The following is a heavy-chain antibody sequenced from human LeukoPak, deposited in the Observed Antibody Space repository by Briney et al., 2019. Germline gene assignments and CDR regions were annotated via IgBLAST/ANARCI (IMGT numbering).Heavy chain of an antibody. Sequence: ASVEVSCKAPGYTFTSYYMHWVRQAPGQWLEWMGIINPSGGSTSYAQKFQGRVTMTRDTSTSTVYMELRSLRSDDTAVYYCARIDEDMDVWGKGTTVTVSS. J-gene: IGHJ6*03. CDR2: INPSGGST. V-gene: IGHV1-46*01. CDR3: ARIDEDMDV. CDR1: GYTFTSYY.